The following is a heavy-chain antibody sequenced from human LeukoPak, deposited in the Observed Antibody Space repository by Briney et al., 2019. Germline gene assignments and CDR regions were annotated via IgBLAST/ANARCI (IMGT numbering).Heavy chain of an antibody. D-gene: IGHD2-2*01. V-gene: IGHV4-61*01. CDR2: IYYSGST. J-gene: IGHJ5*02. CDR1: GGSVSSGSFY. CDR3: ARRRYCSSTSCLYGGWFDP. Sequence: SETLSLTCTVSGGSVSSGSFYWSWIRQPPGKGLEWIGYIYYSGSTNYNPSLKSRVTISVDTSKNQFSLKLSSVTAADTAVYYCARRRYCSSTSCLYGGWFDPWGQGTLVTVSS.